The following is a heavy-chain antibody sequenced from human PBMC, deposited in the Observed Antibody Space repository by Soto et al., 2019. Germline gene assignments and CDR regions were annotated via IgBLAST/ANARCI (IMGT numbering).Heavy chain of an antibody. V-gene: IGHV1-18*01. CDR3: ARSRIAVAGPLGY. D-gene: IGHD6-19*01. Sequence: QVQLVQSGAEVKKPGASVKVSCKASGYTFTSYGMSWVRQAPGQGLEWMGWISAYNGNTNYAQKLQGRVTMTTDTYTRTAYMELRGLRSDDTAVYYYARSRIAVAGPLGYWGQGTLVTVSS. CDR2: ISAYNGNT. J-gene: IGHJ4*02. CDR1: GYTFTSYG.